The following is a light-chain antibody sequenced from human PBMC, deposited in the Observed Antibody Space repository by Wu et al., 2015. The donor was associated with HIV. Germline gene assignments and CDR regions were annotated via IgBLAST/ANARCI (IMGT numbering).Light chain of an antibody. Sequence: IQLTQSPPSLSASVGDRVTITCRASQGISNYLAWYQQKPGKAPKLLIYGATTLPSGVPSRFSGSGSGTYFTLFISSLQPEDFATYYCQQLNSYPRAFGQGTKVEIK. CDR1: QGISNY. V-gene: IGKV1-9*01. J-gene: IGKJ1*01. CDR3: QQLNSYPRA. CDR2: GAT.